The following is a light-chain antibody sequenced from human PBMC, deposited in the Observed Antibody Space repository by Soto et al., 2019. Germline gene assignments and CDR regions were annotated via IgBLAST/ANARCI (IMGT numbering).Light chain of an antibody. J-gene: IGKJ3*01. CDR2: DAS. CDR1: QDISNY. Sequence: DIQMTQSPPSLSASVGDRVTITCQASQDISNYLNWYQQKLGKAPKLLIYDASTLETGVSSRFSGSGSGTDFTLTIISLQPDDSAKYYCQHFDSLPLSFGPGTKVQIK. CDR3: QHFDSLPLS. V-gene: IGKV1-33*01.